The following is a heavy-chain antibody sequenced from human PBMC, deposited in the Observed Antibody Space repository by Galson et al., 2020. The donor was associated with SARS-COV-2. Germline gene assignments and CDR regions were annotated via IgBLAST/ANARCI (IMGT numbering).Heavy chain of an antibody. CDR2: NSGTGAST. J-gene: IGHJ5*02. CDR1: GYIFRNYA. D-gene: IGHD3-22*01. CDR3: AKGSSGYYYDNGFDP. Sequence: GESLQISCAASGYIFRNYALSWVRQAPGKGLERVSVNSGTGASTYYADSAKGRFTISRDNSKNTLHLQMNSLRAEDTAVYYCAKGSSGYYYDNGFDPWGQGTLVTVSS. V-gene: IGHV3-23*01.